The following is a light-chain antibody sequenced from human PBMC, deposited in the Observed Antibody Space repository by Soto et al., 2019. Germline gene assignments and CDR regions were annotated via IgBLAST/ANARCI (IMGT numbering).Light chain of an antibody. CDR3: QQYNNVPPLT. J-gene: IGKJ4*01. CDR2: GAS. CDR1: QNIDNN. V-gene: IGKV3D-15*01. Sequence: EIVMTQSPATLSVSPGDRVTLSCRASQNIDNNLAWYQQRPGQPPRLLIYGASTRANGIPARFSGSGSGTEFTLTISSLQSEDFAVYCCQQYNNVPPLTFGGGTKVEIK.